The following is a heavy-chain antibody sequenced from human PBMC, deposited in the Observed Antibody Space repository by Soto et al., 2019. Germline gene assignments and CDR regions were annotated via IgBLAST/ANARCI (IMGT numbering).Heavy chain of an antibody. CDR3: ARDPTTAGAYFDY. V-gene: IGHV1-69*01. J-gene: IGHJ4*02. Sequence: QVQLVQSGAEVQKPGSSVKVCCKASGGTFSSYAISWVRQAPGQGLEWMGGIIPIFGTANYAQKFQGRVTITADESTSTAYMELSSLRSEDTAVYYCARDPTTAGAYFDYWGQGTLVTVSS. D-gene: IGHD1-1*01. CDR1: GGTFSSYA. CDR2: IIPIFGTA.